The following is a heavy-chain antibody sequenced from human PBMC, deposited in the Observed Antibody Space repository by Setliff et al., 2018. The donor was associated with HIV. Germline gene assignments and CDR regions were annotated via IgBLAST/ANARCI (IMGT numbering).Heavy chain of an antibody. D-gene: IGHD3-3*01. CDR3: ARPLKTSYNFWGDAFAI. V-gene: IGHV4-34*01. J-gene: IGHJ3*02. Sequence: PSETLSLTCAVYGGSFSGYYWSWIRQPPGKGLEWIGEINHSGSTNYNPSLKSRVTISVDASKNHFSLRLTSVTAADTAVYYCARPLKTSYNFWGDAFAIWGQGTMVTVSS. CDR1: GGSFSGYY. CDR2: INHSGST.